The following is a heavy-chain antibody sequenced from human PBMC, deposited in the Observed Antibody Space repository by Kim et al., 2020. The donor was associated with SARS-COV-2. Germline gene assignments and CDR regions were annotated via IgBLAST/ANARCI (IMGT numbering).Heavy chain of an antibody. CDR3: ARGCSSTSCYKRYAFEI. J-gene: IGHJ3*02. CDR1: GYTFTSYG. D-gene: IGHD2-2*02. Sequence: ASVKVSCKASGYTFTSYGISWVRQAPGQGLEWMGWSSAYNGNTNYAQKLQGRVTMTTDTSTSTAYMELRSLRSDDTAVYYCARGCSSTSCYKRYAFEIWGQGTMVTVSS. CDR2: SSAYNGNT. V-gene: IGHV1-18*04.